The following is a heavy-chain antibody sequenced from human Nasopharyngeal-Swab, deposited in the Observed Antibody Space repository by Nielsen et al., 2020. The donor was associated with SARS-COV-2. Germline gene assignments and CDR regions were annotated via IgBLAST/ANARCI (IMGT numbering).Heavy chain of an antibody. CDR1: GFTFSSYA. CDR2: ISGSGGST. J-gene: IGHJ4*02. V-gene: IGHV3-23*01. CDR3: TRCGGSCYTGKDY. D-gene: IGHD2-15*01. Sequence: GESLKISCAASGFTFSSYAMSWVRQAPGKGLEWVSAISGSGGSTYYADSVKGRFTISRDNSKNTLYLQMNSLRAEDTAVYYCTRCGGSCYTGKDYWGQGTLVTVSS.